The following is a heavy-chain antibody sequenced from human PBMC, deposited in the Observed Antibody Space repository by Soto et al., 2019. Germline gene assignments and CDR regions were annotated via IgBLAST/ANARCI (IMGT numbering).Heavy chain of an antibody. J-gene: IGHJ6*02. Sequence: GESLTISCKGSGYSFTSYWISWVRQMPGKGLEWMGRIDPSDSYTNYSPSFQGHVTISADKSISTAYLQWSSLKASDTAMYYCARHGGYSYGYSRYYGMDVWGQVPTVTFS. D-gene: IGHD5-18*01. CDR3: ARHGGYSYGYSRYYGMDV. V-gene: IGHV5-10-1*01. CDR2: IDPSDSYT. CDR1: GYSFTSYW.